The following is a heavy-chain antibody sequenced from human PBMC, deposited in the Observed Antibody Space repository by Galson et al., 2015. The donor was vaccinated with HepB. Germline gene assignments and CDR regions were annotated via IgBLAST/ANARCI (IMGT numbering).Heavy chain of an antibody. CDR3: ARDSIRYDSSGFFDY. V-gene: IGHV3-48*01. D-gene: IGHD3-22*01. J-gene: IGHJ4*02. CDR2: ISSSSSTI. CDR1: GFTFSSYS. Sequence: SLRLSCAASGFTFSSYSMNWVRQAPGKGLEWVSYISSSSSTIYYADSVKGRFTISRDNAKNSLYLQMNSLRAEDTAVYYCARDSIRYDSSGFFDYWGQGTLVTVSS.